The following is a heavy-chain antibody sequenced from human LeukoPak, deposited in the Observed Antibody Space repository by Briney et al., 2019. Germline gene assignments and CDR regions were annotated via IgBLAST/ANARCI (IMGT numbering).Heavy chain of an antibody. V-gene: IGHV1-8*02. CDR3: ARVFSDGSGSYNWFDP. CDR2: MNPNSGNT. J-gene: IGHJ5*02. D-gene: IGHD3-10*01. CDR1: GYTFTSYG. Sequence: ASVKVSCKASGYTFTSYGISWVRQATGQGLEWMGWMNPNSGNTGYAQKFQGRVTMTRNTSISTAYMELSSLRSEDTAVYYCARVFSDGSGSYNWFDPWGQGTLVTVSS.